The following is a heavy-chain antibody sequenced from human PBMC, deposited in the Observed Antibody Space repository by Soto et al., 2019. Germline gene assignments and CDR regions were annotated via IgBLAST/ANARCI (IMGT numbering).Heavy chain of an antibody. D-gene: IGHD3-10*01. CDR2: IIAYNGNT. J-gene: IGHJ4*02. CDR1: GYTFTSYA. Sequence: QVHLVQSGTEVKKPGTSMKVSCRASGYTFTSYAINWVRQAPGQGLEWVGRIIAYNGNTHSAQKLQGRVTMTMDASTSTADVELRSLRSDDTAVYYCARGHPSNAGGSGRAFDTWGQGTVLTVSA. V-gene: IGHV1-18*01. CDR3: ARGHPSNAGGSGRAFDT.